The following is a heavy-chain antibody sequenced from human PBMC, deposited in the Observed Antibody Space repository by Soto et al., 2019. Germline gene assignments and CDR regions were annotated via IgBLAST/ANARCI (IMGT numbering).Heavy chain of an antibody. D-gene: IGHD1-1*01. CDR2: IFYSGTT. V-gene: IGHV4-30-4*01. Sequence: PSETLSLTCTVSGASISSAAYYWSWLRQTPGKGLEWIGHIFYSGTTYYNPSLKSRLTISVDTSKNHFSLRLTSVTAADTAVYYCARDLWVEPELYYYGMDVWGQGTTGTVSS. CDR1: GASISSAAYY. CDR3: ARDLWVEPELYYYGMDV. J-gene: IGHJ6*02.